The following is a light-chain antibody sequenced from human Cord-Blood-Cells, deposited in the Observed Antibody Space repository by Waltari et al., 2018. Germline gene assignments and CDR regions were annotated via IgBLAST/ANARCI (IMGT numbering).Light chain of an antibody. CDR2: AAS. CDR1: QGISND. CDR3: QKYNSAPRT. V-gene: IGKV1-27*01. J-gene: IGKJ1*01. Sequence: DIQMTQSPSSLSASVGARVTITCRASQGISNDLAWYQQKPGKVPKLLIYAASTLQSGVPSRFSGSGSGTEFTLTISSLQPEDVATYYCQKYNSAPRTFGKGTKVEIK.